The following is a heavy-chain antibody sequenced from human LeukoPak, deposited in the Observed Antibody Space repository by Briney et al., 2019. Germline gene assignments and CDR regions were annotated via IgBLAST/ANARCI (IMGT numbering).Heavy chain of an antibody. V-gene: IGHV3-23*01. D-gene: IGHD6-19*01. CDR1: GFTFSSHA. J-gene: IGHJ4*02. CDR2: ISSNGGST. Sequence: GGSLRLSCAASGFTFSSHAMSWVRQAPGKGLEWVSGISSNGGSTDYADSVKGRSTISRDNSKNTLYLQMNSLRAEDAAVYYCATRGYSSGWYQYYFDYWGQGTLVTVSS. CDR3: ATRGYSSGWYQYYFDY.